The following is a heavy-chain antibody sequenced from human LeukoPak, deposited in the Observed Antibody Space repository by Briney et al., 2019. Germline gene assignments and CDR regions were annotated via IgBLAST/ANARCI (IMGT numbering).Heavy chain of an antibody. CDR1: GLPFTNAW. D-gene: IGHD1-26*01. V-gene: IGHV3-15*01. CDR3: ARGGKWGLYYFDY. Sequence: GGSLRLSCSASGLPFTNAWMSWVRQAPGKGLEWIGRIKGKADGGTTDHAAPVKGRFTISRDISKNTLYLQMNSLRAEDTAFYYCARGGKWGLYYFDYWGQGTLVTVSS. CDR2: IKGKADGGTT. J-gene: IGHJ4*02.